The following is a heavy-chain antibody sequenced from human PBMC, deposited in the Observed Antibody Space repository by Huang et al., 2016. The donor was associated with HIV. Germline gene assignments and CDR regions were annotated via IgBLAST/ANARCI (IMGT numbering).Heavy chain of an antibody. CDR1: GDTFRKYA. J-gene: IGHJ4*02. CDR2: KIPIFGEP. CDR3: ARGLWDSTWDGTDWLLRHFDS. D-gene: IGHD1-26*01. V-gene: IGHV1-69*13. Sequence: QVQLVQSGAEVKKPGSSLRVSCRASGDTFRKYAISWVRQAPGQVLEWMVGKIPIFGEPKYAQKFQGRITITAQESTSTIYVELSRLTFQDTAIYYCARGLWDSTWDGTDWLLRHFDSWGLGTLVTISS.